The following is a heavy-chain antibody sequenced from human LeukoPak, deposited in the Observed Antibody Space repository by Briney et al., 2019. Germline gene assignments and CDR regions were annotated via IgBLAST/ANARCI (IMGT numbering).Heavy chain of an antibody. D-gene: IGHD6-13*01. CDR1: GFTFSNYG. CDR3: ARQGNSSLRYFQH. CDR2: RWCDGRDK. J-gene: IGHJ1*01. Sequence: GSSQRLFCAASGFTFSNYGMYWVRGAPAKGLECVSDRWCDGRDKFYADSVRGRFTISRHNSKHTVYLQMNSQRSEHRAMFYFARQGNSSLRYFQHGGEGTLVTVS. V-gene: IGHV3-33*01.